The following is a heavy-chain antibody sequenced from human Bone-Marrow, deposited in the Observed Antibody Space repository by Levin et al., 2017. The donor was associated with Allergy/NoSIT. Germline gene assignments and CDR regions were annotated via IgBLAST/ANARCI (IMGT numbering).Heavy chain of an antibody. Sequence: GASVKVSCKASGYAFTGYYIHWVRQAPGQGLEWMGWISPNSGGTKYAQNFQGRVTMTRDTSTTTAYMELRRLTSDDTAIYYCATIGYYYYAMDVWGQGTTVTVSS. CDR3: ATIGYYYYAMDV. V-gene: IGHV1-2*02. D-gene: IGHD2-15*01. CDR2: ISPNSGGT. J-gene: IGHJ6*02. CDR1: GYAFTGYY.